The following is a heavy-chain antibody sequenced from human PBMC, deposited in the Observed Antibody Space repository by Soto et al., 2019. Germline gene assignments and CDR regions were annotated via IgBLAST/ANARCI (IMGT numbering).Heavy chain of an antibody. CDR1: GYTFTSYG. CDR3: ARDKQQPPYYYYGMDV. Sequence: GASVKVSCKASGYTFTSYGISWVRQAPGQGLEWMGWISAYNGNTNYAQKLQGRVTMTTDTSTSTAYMELRSLRSDDTAVYYCARDKQQPPYYYYGMDVWGQGTTVTVSS. V-gene: IGHV1-18*01. J-gene: IGHJ6*02. D-gene: IGHD6-13*01. CDR2: ISAYNGNT.